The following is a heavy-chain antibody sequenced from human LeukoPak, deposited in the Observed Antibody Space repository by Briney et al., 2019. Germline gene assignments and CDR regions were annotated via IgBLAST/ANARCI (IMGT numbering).Heavy chain of an antibody. CDR3: AKDTSTYYGSGSSTLDY. V-gene: IGHV3-9*01. CDR2: ISWNSGSI. J-gene: IGHJ4*02. CDR1: GFTFDDYA. Sequence: GGSLRLSCAASGFTFDDYAMHWVRQAPGKGLEWVSGISWNSGSIGYADSVKGRFTISRDNAKNSLYLQMNSLRAEDTALYYCAKDTSTYYGSGSSTLDYWGQGTLVTVSS. D-gene: IGHD3-10*01.